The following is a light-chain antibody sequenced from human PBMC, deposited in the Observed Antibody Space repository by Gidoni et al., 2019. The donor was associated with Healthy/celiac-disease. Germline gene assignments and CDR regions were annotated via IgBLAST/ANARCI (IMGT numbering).Light chain of an antibody. V-gene: IGKV1-17*01. CDR1: QGIRNA. J-gene: IGKJ1*01. Sequence: QMTQSPSSLFASVGDRLTTTCRASQGIRNALGWYQQKPGKDPKCLIYAASSLQRGVPSRCSGSGSGTEVTLTISSLQPEDFATFYCLQHNSYPPTWTFGQGTKVEIK. CDR2: AAS. CDR3: LQHNSYPPTWT.